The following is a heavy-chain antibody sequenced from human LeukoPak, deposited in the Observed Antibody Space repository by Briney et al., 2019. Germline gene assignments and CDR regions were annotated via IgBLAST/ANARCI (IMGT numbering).Heavy chain of an antibody. CDR3: ARDPYSGNYGAYYYYYMDV. CDR1: GFTFSSRDW. V-gene: IGHV3-7*01. CDR2: IKQDGSEK. D-gene: IGHD1-26*01. Sequence: GGSLRLSCAASGFTFSSRDWMTWVRQAPGKGLEWVANIKQDGSEKYYVDSVKGRFTISRDNAKNSLYLQMDSLRVEDTAEYYCARDPYSGNYGAYYYYYMDVWGKGTTVTVSS. J-gene: IGHJ6*03.